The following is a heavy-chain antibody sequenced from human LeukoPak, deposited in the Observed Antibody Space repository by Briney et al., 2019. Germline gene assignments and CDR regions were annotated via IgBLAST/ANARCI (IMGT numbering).Heavy chain of an antibody. D-gene: IGHD1-26*01. CDR3: ARHLHRVGAPRGYFDY. J-gene: IGHJ4*02. CDR2: IYNSGNT. CDR1: GGSISSTIHY. V-gene: IGHV4-39*01. Sequence: PSETLSLTCTVSGGSISSTIHYWGWIRQPPGKGLEWIGSIYNSGNTYYNASLKSRVTISADTSKNQFSLKLNSVTAADTAVYYCARHLHRVGAPRGYFDYWGQGTLVTVSS.